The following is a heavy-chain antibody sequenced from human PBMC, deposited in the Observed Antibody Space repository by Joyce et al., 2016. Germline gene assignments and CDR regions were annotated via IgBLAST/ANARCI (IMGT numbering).Heavy chain of an antibody. Sequence: EVQLVQSGAEVKKPGETLKISCKGSGYNSFTNFWIGWVRQMPGKGLEWIGIIYPGDSDTRYSPSFQGQVTISADKSISTAYVQWSSLKTSDTAMYYCARRDNYNSAVGAFDFWGQGTMVTVSS. CDR3: ARRDNYNSAVGAFDF. CDR2: IYPGDSDT. J-gene: IGHJ3*01. D-gene: IGHD1-1*01. V-gene: IGHV5-51*01. CDR1: GYNSFTNFW.